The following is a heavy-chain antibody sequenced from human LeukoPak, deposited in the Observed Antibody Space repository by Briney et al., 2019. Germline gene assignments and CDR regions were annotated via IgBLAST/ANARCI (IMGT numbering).Heavy chain of an antibody. Sequence: GGSLRLSCAASGFTFSSCGMHWVRQAPGKGLEWVAVIWYDGSNKYYADSVKGRFTISRDNSKNTLDLQMNSLSAEDTAVYYCARGNYGNYIDYWGQGTLVTVSS. J-gene: IGHJ4*02. CDR3: ARGNYGNYIDY. D-gene: IGHD4-17*01. V-gene: IGHV3-33*01. CDR1: GFTFSSCG. CDR2: IWYDGSNK.